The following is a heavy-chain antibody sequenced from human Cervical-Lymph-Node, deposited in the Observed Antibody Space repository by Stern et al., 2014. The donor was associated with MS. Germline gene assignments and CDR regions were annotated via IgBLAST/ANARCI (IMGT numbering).Heavy chain of an antibody. V-gene: IGHV3-23*04. D-gene: IGHD5-18*01. CDR1: GFTFSTYA. CDR2: ISGSGDST. J-gene: IGHJ4*02. CDR3: AQNLGAYSYLPG. Sequence: EVQLVESGGGLVLPGGSLRLSCVGSGFTFSTYAMSWVRQAPGKGLEWVSAISGSGDSTYYADSVNGRFSISRDNSKHTLYLQMNNLRSEDAAVYYCAQNLGAYSYLPGWGQGTLVTVSS.